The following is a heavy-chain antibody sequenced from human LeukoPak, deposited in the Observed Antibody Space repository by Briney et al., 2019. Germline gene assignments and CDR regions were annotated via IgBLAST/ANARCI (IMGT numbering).Heavy chain of an antibody. CDR1: GFTFSSYS. Sequence: GGSLRLSCAASGFTFSSYSMNWVRQAPGKGLEWVSSICSSSSYIYYADSVKGRFTISRDNAKNSLYLQMNSLRAEDTAVYYCARDRRYSSGYYYMDVWGKGTTVTVSS. CDR3: ARDRRYSSGYYYMDV. CDR2: ICSSSSYI. J-gene: IGHJ6*03. V-gene: IGHV3-21*01. D-gene: IGHD6-19*01.